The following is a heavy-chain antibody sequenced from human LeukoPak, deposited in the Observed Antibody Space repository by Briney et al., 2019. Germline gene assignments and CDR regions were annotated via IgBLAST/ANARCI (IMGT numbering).Heavy chain of an antibody. CDR2: ISGSGGST. CDR3: ASEYDSSGYTRLY. D-gene: IGHD3-22*01. J-gene: IGHJ4*02. Sequence: GGSLRLSCAASGFTFSSYAMSWVRQAPGKGLEWVSAISGSGGSTHYADSVKGRFTISRDNSKNTLYLQMNSLRAEDTAVYYCASEYDSSGYTRLYWGQGTLVTVSS. CDR1: GFTFSSYA. V-gene: IGHV3-23*01.